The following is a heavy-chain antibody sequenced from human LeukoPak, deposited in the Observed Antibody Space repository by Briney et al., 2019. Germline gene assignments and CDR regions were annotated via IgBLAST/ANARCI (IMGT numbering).Heavy chain of an antibody. V-gene: IGHV1-24*01. Sequence: GASVKVSCMVSGYTLTELSVHWVRQAPGKGLEWMGRFDPKDGETIYAQKFQGRVTMTEDTSIDTAYMELSSLRSEDTAIYYCAAYNSTWQPDYWGQGTLVAVSS. J-gene: IGHJ4*02. CDR1: GYTLTELS. CDR3: AAYNSTWQPDY. D-gene: IGHD6-13*01. CDR2: FDPKDGET.